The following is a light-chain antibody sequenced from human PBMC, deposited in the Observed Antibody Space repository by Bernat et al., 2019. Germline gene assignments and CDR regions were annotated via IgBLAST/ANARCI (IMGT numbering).Light chain of an antibody. CDR2: GAS. CDR3: QEYDNWPPSIT. Sequence: DIVLTQSPAILSLSPGDRATLSCRASQSVSTLLAWYHQKPGQAPRLLIYGASARASDIPARFIGSGSGTDFTLTISSLQSEDFGVYYCQEYDNWPPSITFGQGTRLEI. J-gene: IGKJ5*01. CDR1: QSVSTL. V-gene: IGKV3D-15*01.